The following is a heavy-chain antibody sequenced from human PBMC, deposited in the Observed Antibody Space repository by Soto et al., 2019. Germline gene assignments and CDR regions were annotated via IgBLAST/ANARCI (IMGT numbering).Heavy chain of an antibody. J-gene: IGHJ5*02. CDR1: GDSISSGRFY. V-gene: IGHV4-39*01. CDR3: ARLDPPLRSKWFGELVWWFDP. Sequence: SETLSLTCTVSGDSISSGRFYWAWIRQPPGKGLEWIGSIYHTGNAYYNPSLKSRVTISVDTSKNQFSLKLSSVTAADTAVYYCARLDPPLRSKWFGELVWWFDPWGQGTLVTVSS. CDR2: IYHTGNA. D-gene: IGHD3-10*01.